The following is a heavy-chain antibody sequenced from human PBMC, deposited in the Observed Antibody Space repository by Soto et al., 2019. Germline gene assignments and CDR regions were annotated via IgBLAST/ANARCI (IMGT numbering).Heavy chain of an antibody. Sequence: GGSLRLSCAASGFTVSTYGMYWVRQAPGKGLEWLAVISFDGSNRYYADSVKGRFTISRDNSENMLFLQMSSLRPDDTAVYHCARGVMSGASFYALDVWGQGTTVTVSS. V-gene: IGHV3-30*03. CDR2: ISFDGSNR. CDR1: GFTVSTYG. CDR3: ARGVMSGASFYALDV. J-gene: IGHJ6*02. D-gene: IGHD2-15*01.